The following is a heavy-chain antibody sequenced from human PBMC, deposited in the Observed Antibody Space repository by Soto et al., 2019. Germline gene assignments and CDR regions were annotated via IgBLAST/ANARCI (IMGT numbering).Heavy chain of an antibody. V-gene: IGHV3-30*18. J-gene: IGHJ4*02. CDR3: AKLFYYGSGSTDY. Sequence: QVQLVESGGGVVQPGRYLRLSCAASGFTFSTYGMHWVRQAPGKGLEWVAVISYDGGDKYYADSVKGRFTISRDNSKNTLYLQMNSLRTEDTAVYYCAKLFYYGSGSTDYWGQGTLVTVSS. CDR2: ISYDGGDK. D-gene: IGHD3-10*01. CDR1: GFTFSTYG.